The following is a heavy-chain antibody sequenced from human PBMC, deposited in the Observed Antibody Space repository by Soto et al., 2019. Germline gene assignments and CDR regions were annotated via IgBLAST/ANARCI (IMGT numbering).Heavy chain of an antibody. J-gene: IGHJ4*02. V-gene: IGHV3-48*02. D-gene: IGHD6-19*01. CDR3: ARSVEGHFDY. CDR1: GFTFSVYS. Sequence: EVQLVESGGDLVQRGGSLRLSCVASGFTFSVYSMNWVRQAPGKGLEWFSYITSDTKTIQYADSVKGRFTISRDNAKNSVYLQMNSLRDEDTGVYYCARSVEGHFDYWGQGTVVTVSS. CDR2: ITSDTKTI.